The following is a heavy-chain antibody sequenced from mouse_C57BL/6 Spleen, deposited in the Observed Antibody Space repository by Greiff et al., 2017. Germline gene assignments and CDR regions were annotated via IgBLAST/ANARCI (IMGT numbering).Heavy chain of an antibody. CDR1: GFTFSSYA. J-gene: IGHJ1*03. CDR3: TRAYDYGGYFDV. D-gene: IGHD2-4*01. Sequence: EVKVVESGEGLVKPGGSLKLSCAASGFTFSSYAMSWVRQTPEKRLEWVAYISSGGDYIYYADTVKGRFTISRDNARKTLYLQMSSLKSEDTAMYYCTRAYDYGGYFDVWGTGTTVTVSS. V-gene: IGHV5-9-1*02. CDR2: ISSGGDYI.